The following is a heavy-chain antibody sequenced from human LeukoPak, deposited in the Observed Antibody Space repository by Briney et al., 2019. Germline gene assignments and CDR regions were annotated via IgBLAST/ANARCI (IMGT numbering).Heavy chain of an antibody. Sequence: SETLSLTCTVSGYSISSGYYWGWIRQAPGKGLEWIGSIYNSGSTYYNPSLKSRVTISVDMSKNQFPLKMSSVTAADTAVYYCARAYSSSWYWNWFDPWGQGTLVTVSS. D-gene: IGHD6-13*01. J-gene: IGHJ5*02. CDR2: IYNSGST. CDR1: GYSISSGYY. CDR3: ARAYSSSWYWNWFDP. V-gene: IGHV4-38-2*02.